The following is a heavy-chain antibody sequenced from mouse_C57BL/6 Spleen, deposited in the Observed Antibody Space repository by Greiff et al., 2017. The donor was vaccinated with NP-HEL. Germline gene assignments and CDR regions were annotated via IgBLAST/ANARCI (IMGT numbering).Heavy chain of an antibody. CDR2: IDPSDSYT. V-gene: IGHV1-50*01. CDR3: ARIYYGSHYYAMDY. D-gene: IGHD2-1*01. CDR1: GYTFTSYW. Sequence: QVQLQQPGAELVKPGASVKLSCKASGYTFTSYWMQWVKQRPGQGLAWIGEIDPSDSYTNYNQKFKGKATLTVDTSSSTAYMQLSSLTSEDSAVYYCARIYYGSHYYAMDYWGQGTSVTVSS. J-gene: IGHJ4*01.